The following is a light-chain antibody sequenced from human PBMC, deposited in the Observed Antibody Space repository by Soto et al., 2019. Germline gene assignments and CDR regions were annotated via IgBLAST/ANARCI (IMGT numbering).Light chain of an antibody. CDR1: QSVSSFY. V-gene: IGKV3-20*01. CDR3: RQYGSSPGVT. J-gene: IGKJ3*01. CDR2: GAS. Sequence: EIVLTQSPGTLSLSPGERATLSCRASQSVSSFYLAWYQQKPGQAPRLLIYGASSRATGIPDRLSGSGSGTDFTLTISRLEPEDFAVYYCRQYGSSPGVTFGPGTKVDIK.